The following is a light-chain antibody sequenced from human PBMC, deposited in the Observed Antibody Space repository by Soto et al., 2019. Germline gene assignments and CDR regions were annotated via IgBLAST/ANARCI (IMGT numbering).Light chain of an antibody. V-gene: IGKV1-39*01. J-gene: IGKJ1*01. Sequence: DILMTQSPSSLSASVGDRVTITCRASQSISSYLNWYQQKPGKAPKLLIYAASSLQSGVPSRFSGSGSGTDFTLTISSLQPEDFATYYCQQSYSTLWTLGQGTKVEIK. CDR1: QSISSY. CDR2: AAS. CDR3: QQSYSTLWT.